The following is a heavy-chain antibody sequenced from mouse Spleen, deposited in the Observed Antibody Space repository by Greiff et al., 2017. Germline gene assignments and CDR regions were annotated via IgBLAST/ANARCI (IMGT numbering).Heavy chain of an antibody. D-gene: IGHD1-1*01. J-gene: IGHJ4*01. CDR3: ARYYYGSQSFYAMDY. V-gene: IGHV5-9-4*01. CDR1: GFTFSSYA. CDR2: ISSGGSYT. Sequence: EVMLVESGGGLVKPGGSLKLSCAASGFTFSSYAMSWVRQSPEKRLEWVAEISSGGSYTYYPDTVTGRFTISRDNAKNTLYLEMSSLRSEDTAMYYCARYYYGSQSFYAMDYWGQGTSVTVSS.